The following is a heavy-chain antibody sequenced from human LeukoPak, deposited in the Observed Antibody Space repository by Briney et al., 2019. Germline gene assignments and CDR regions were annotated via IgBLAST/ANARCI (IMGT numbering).Heavy chain of an antibody. CDR3: AIHYYGSGSPLYYMDV. D-gene: IGHD3-10*01. CDR1: GGTFSSYG. J-gene: IGHJ6*03. V-gene: IGHV1-69*13. Sequence: ASVKVSCKASGGTFSSYGISWVRQAPGQGLEWMGGIIPIFGTANYAQKFQGRVTITADESTSTAYMELSSLRSEDTAVYYCAIHYYGSGSPLYYMDVWGKGTTVTISS. CDR2: IIPIFGTA.